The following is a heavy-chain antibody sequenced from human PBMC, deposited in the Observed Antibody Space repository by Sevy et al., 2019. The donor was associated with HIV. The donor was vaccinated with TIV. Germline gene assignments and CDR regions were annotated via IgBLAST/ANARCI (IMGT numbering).Heavy chain of an antibody. Sequence: ASVKVSCKVSGYTLTELSMHWVRQAPGKGLEWMGSFDPEDGETIYAQKFQGRVTMTDDTSTDTAYMELGSLRSEDTAVYYCATSRDYYERSGSNFDFWGQGTLVTVSS. D-gene: IGHD3-22*01. CDR2: FDPEDGET. J-gene: IGHJ4*02. CDR3: ATSRDYYERSGSNFDF. V-gene: IGHV1-24*01. CDR1: GYTLTELS.